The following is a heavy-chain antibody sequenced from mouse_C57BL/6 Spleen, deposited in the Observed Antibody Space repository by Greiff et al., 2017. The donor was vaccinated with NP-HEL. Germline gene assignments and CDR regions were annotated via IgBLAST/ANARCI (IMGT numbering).Heavy chain of an antibody. CDR1: GFTFSSYA. Sequence: DVKLVESGGGLVKPGGSLKLSCAASGFTFSSYAMSWVRQTPEKRLEWVATISDGGSYTYYPANVKGRFTISRDNAKNNLYLQMSQLKTEDTAVYYGARDRDYGSSYVGYVDVWGTGTTVTVSS. CDR3: ARDRDYGSSYVGYVDV. D-gene: IGHD1-1*01. CDR2: ISDGGSYT. V-gene: IGHV5-4*01. J-gene: IGHJ1*03.